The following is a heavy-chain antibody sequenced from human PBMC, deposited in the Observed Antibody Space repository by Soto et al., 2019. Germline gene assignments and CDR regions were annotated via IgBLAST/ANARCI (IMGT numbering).Heavy chain of an antibody. CDR1: GFTFSSYS. Sequence: GGSLRLSCAASGFTFSSYSMNWVRQAPGKGLEWVSSISSSSSSYIYYADSVKGRFTISRDNAKNSLYLQMNSLRAEDTAVYYCARAGLLWRVGPTDYWGQGTLVTVSS. J-gene: IGHJ4*02. CDR2: ISSSSSSYI. D-gene: IGHD3-10*01. V-gene: IGHV3-21*01. CDR3: ARAGLLWRVGPTDY.